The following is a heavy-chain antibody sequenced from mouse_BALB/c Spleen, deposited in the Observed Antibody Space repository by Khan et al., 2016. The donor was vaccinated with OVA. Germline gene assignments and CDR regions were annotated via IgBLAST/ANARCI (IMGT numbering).Heavy chain of an antibody. CDR2: ISSSGST. CDR3: ARDGSRYNYAMDY. V-gene: IGHV3-2*02. J-gene: IGHJ4*01. CDR1: GYSITSDYA. D-gene: IGHD2-3*01. Sequence: EVQLQESGPGLVKPSQSLSLTCTVTGYSITSDYAWNWIRQFPGNKLEWMGYISSSGSTNYNPALKSRISITRDTSKNQFFLQLNSVTTKDTATXYCARDGSRYNYAMDYWGQGTSVTVSA.